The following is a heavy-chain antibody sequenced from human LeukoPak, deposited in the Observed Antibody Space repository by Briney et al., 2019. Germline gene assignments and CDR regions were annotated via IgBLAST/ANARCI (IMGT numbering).Heavy chain of an antibody. D-gene: IGHD3-10*01. CDR3: VRDGYGSGRTDAFDI. CDR1: GLTISNYW. Sequence: GGSLRLSCAASGLTISNYWMHWVRQGPGKGLMWVSRINSEGSATSYADSVKGRFTISRDNAKNTLFLQMDSLRADDTAVYYCVRDGYGSGRTDAFDIWGQGTMVTVSS. V-gene: IGHV3-74*01. CDR2: INSEGSAT. J-gene: IGHJ3*02.